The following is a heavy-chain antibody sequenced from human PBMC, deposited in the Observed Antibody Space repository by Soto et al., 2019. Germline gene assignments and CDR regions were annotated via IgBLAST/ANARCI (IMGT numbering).Heavy chain of an antibody. J-gene: IGHJ5*02. V-gene: IGHV1-18*01. CDR2: ISVDNGNT. CDR1: GYTFTDYD. CDR3: ARPSVSNYKWFDH. Sequence: QGQLVQSGATVKKPGASVKVSCKASGYTFTDYDISWVRQAPGQGLEWMGWISVDNGNTKYVESLQGRVTMTTDTAPSTAYMEEQSRGSDDTAVYFCARPSVSNYKWFDHWGQGTLVAVSS. D-gene: IGHD4-4*01.